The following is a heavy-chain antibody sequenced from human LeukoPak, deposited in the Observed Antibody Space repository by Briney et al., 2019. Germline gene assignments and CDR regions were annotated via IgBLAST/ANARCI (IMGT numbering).Heavy chain of an antibody. J-gene: IGHJ4*02. CDR3: ARWPYSSSYYFDY. Sequence: PGGSLRLSCAASGFTFSSYAMNWVRQAPGKGLEWVSSISGSGGNTYYADSVRGRFTLSRDNAKNSLYLQMNSLRAEDTAVYYCARWPYSSSYYFDYWGQGTLVTVSS. CDR1: GFTFSSYA. D-gene: IGHD6-6*01. V-gene: IGHV3-21*01. CDR2: ISGSGGNT.